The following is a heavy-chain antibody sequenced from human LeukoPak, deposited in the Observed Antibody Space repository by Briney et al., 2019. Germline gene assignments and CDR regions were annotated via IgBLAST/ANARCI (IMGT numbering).Heavy chain of an antibody. CDR1: GGTFSSYA. V-gene: IGHV1-69*04. J-gene: IGHJ4*02. CDR2: IIPILGIA. D-gene: IGHD3-10*01. CDR3: ARDRYYGSGRYAFDY. Sequence: SVKVSCKASGGTFSSYAISWVRQAPGQGLEWMGRIIPILGIANYAQKFQGRVTITADKSTSTTYMELSSLRSEDTAVYYCARDRYYGSGRYAFDYWGQGTLVTVSS.